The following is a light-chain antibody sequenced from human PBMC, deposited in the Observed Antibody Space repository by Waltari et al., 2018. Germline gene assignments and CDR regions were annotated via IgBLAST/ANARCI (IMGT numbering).Light chain of an antibody. CDR3: SAYTYSSPFAWA. V-gene: IGLV2-14*03. Sequence: QSALTQPASVSGSPGQSITLSCTGTRSDIGASYFVSWYQQHPGKAPKLIIFDVNKRPSGISDRFSGSKSGNTASLTISRLQTGDEADYFCSAYTYSSPFAWAFGGGTKVTVL. J-gene: IGLJ3*02. CDR2: DVN. CDR1: RSDIGASYF.